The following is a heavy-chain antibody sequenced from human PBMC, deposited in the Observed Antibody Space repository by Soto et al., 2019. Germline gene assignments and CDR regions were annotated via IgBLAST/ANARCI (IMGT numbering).Heavy chain of an antibody. CDR1: GYTLTELS. Sequence: ASVKVSCKVSGYTLTELSMHWVRQAPGKGLEWMGGFDPEDGETIYAQKFQGRVTMTEDTSTDTAYMELSSLRSEDTAVYYCATADTAMALYYYYYGMDVWGQGTTVTV. CDR2: FDPEDGET. V-gene: IGHV1-24*01. J-gene: IGHJ6*02. D-gene: IGHD5-18*01. CDR3: ATADTAMALYYYYYGMDV.